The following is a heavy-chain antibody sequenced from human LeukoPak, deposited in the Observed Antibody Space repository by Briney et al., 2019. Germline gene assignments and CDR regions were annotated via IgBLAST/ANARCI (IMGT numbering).Heavy chain of an antibody. Sequence: PGGSLRLSCAASGFTFSRYAMSWVRQAPGKGLEWVSAISGSGGSTYYADSVKGRFTISRDNSKNTLYLQMNSLRAEDTAVYYCAKGMTYYYDSSGSLDAFDIWGQGTMVTVSS. CDR2: ISGSGGST. V-gene: IGHV3-23*01. J-gene: IGHJ3*02. CDR3: AKGMTYYYDSSGSLDAFDI. CDR1: GFTFSRYA. D-gene: IGHD3-22*01.